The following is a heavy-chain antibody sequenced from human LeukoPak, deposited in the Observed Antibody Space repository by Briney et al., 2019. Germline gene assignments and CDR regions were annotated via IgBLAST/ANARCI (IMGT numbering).Heavy chain of an antibody. CDR3: AREAELGISKYFDY. Sequence: PSETLSLTCTVSGGSISSYYWSWIRQPAGKGLEWIGRIYTSGSTNYNPSLKSRVTMSVDTSKNQFSLKLSSVTAADTAVYYCAREAELGISKYFDYWGQGTLVTVS. V-gene: IGHV4-4*07. CDR1: GGSISSYY. CDR2: IYTSGST. J-gene: IGHJ4*02. D-gene: IGHD7-27*01.